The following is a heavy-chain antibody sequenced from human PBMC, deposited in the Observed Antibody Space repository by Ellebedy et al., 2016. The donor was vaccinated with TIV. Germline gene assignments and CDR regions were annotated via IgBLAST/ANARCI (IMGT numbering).Heavy chain of an antibody. CDR2: ITESGGNT. V-gene: IGHV3-23*01. CDR3: GRAREPGPFAYYYYGMDV. J-gene: IGHJ6*02. CDR1: GLTFSSHA. Sequence: PSETLSLTCAASGLTFSSHAMSWVRQAPGKGLEWVSSITESGGNTYYADSVKGRFTISRDNSKNTLYLQMNNLRGDDTAVYYCGRAREPGPFAYYYYGMDVWGQGTTVTVSS. D-gene: IGHD1-1*01.